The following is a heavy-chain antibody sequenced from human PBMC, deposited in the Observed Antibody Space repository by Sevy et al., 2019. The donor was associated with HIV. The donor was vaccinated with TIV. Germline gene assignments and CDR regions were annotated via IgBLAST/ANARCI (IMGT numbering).Heavy chain of an antibody. V-gene: IGHV3-9*01. CDR3: AKVPGYSYGLALWYFDL. CDR1: GFTFDHHA. CDR2: ISWNSASV. J-gene: IGHJ2*01. Sequence: GGSLRLSCAASGFTFDHHAMHWVRQTPGKGLEWVSGISWNSASVAYADSVKGRFTISRDNAKKSLYLQMNSLRSEDTALYDCAKVPGYSYGLALWYFDLWGRGTLVTVSS. D-gene: IGHD5-18*01.